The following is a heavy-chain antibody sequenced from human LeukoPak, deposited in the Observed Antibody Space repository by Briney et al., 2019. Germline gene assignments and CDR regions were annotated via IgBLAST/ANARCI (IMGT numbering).Heavy chain of an antibody. CDR2: IYPGDSDT. V-gene: IGHV5-51*01. Sequence: GESLKISCKGSGYSFTSYWIGWVRQMPGKGLEWMGIIYPGDSDTRYSPSFQGQVTISADKSISTAYLQWSSLKASDTAMYYCVRPHPLDQDAFDIWGQGTMVTVSS. J-gene: IGHJ3*02. CDR3: VRPHPLDQDAFDI. CDR1: GYSFTSYW.